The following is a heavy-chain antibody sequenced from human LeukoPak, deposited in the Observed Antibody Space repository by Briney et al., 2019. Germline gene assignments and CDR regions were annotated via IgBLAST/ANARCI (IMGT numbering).Heavy chain of an antibody. CDR1: GGSVSNYY. Sequence: SETLSLTCTVSGGSVSNYYWGWIRQPPGKGLECIGYIFYSGSTKNNPSLNSRVTTSLDTSKNQFSLQLSSVTAADTAVYFCARFDYSLNYYYMDVWGKGTTVTVSS. CDR2: IFYSGST. CDR3: ARFDYSLNYYYMDV. V-gene: IGHV4-59*02. D-gene: IGHD4-11*01. J-gene: IGHJ6*03.